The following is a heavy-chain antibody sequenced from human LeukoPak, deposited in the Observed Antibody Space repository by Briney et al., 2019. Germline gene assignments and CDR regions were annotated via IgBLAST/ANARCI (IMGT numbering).Heavy chain of an antibody. Sequence: SETLSLTCTVSGVSISSYYWSWIRQPPGKGLEWIGYMYYSGSTNYNPSLKSRVTISVDTSKNQFSLKLSSVTAADTAVYYCARRDGPFDYWGQGTLVTVPS. D-gene: IGHD5-24*01. CDR3: ARRDGPFDY. CDR2: MYYSGST. V-gene: IGHV4-59*01. J-gene: IGHJ4*02. CDR1: GVSISSYY.